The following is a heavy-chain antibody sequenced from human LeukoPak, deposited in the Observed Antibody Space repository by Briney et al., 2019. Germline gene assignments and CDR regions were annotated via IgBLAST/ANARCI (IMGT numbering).Heavy chain of an antibody. CDR1: GFTFSDYY. Sequence: PGGSLRLSCAASGFTFSDYYMSWIRQAPGKGLEWVSYISSSSTNTNYADSVKGRFTISRDNAKNSLYLQMNSLRAEDTAVYYCARELRNTVTEYYFDYWGQGTLVTVSS. CDR2: ISSSSTNT. J-gene: IGHJ4*02. D-gene: IGHD4-17*01. V-gene: IGHV3-11*05. CDR3: ARELRNTVTEYYFDY.